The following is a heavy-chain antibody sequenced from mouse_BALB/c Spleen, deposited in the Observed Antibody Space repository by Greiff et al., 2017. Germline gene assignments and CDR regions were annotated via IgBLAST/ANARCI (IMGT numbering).Heavy chain of an antibody. CDR1: GYTFTSYW. CDR3: TRPKPYGYYYAMDY. J-gene: IGHJ4*01. CDR2: IYPGNSDT. D-gene: IGHD1-2*01. V-gene: IGHV1-5*01. Sequence: EVQLQQSGTVLARPGASVKMSCKASGYTFTSYWMHWVKQRPGQGLEWIGAIYPGNSDTSYNQKFKGKAKLTAVTSTSTAYMELSSLTNEDSAVYYCTRPKPYGYYYAMDYWGQGTSVTVSS.